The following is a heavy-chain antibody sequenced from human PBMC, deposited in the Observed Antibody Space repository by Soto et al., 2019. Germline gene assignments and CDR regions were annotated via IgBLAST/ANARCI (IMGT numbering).Heavy chain of an antibody. V-gene: IGHV1-69*06. CDR1: GGTFSSYA. D-gene: IGHD3-16*02. J-gene: IGHJ3*02. CDR2: IIPIFGTA. Sequence: SVKVSCKASGGTFSSYAISWVRQAPGQGLERMGGIIPIFGTANYAQKFQGRVTITADKSTSTAYMELSSLRSEDTAVYYCARETDYVWGSYRHDAFDIWGQGTMVTVSS. CDR3: ARETDYVWGSYRHDAFDI.